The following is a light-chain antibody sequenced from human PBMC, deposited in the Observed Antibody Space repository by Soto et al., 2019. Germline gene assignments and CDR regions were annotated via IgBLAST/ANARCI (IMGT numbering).Light chain of an antibody. Sequence: EIVLTQSPGTLSLSPGERATLSCRASQSVSSSYLAWYQQKPGQAPRLLIYGASSRATGNPDRFSGSGSGTDFTLTISRLEPEDVAVYYCQQYGRSPLLTFGGGTKVEIK. V-gene: IGKV3-20*01. CDR2: GAS. CDR1: QSVSSSY. CDR3: QQYGRSPLLT. J-gene: IGKJ4*01.